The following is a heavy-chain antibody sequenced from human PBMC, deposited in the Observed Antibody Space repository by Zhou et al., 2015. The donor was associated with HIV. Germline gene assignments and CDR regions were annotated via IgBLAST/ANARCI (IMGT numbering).Heavy chain of an antibody. V-gene: IGHV1-69*01. D-gene: IGHD2-2*02. CDR3: ARDCSSTSCYTADDAFDI. CDR2: IIPIFGTA. J-gene: IGHJ3*02. Sequence: QVQLVQSGAEVKKPGSSVKVSCKASGGTFSSYAISWVRQAPGQGLEWMGGIIPIFGTANYAQKFQGRVTITADESTSTAYMELSSLRSEDTAVYYCARDCSSTSCYTADDAFDIWGQGTMVTVSS. CDR1: GGTFSSYA.